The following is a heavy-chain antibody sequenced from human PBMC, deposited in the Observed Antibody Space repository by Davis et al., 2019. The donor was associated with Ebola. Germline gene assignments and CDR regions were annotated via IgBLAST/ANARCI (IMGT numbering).Heavy chain of an antibody. CDR1: GGSVSSGSYY. J-gene: IGHJ5*02. CDR2: IYYSGST. V-gene: IGHV4-61*01. CDR3: ARTMTTVTTVWFDP. D-gene: IGHD4-17*01. Sequence: GSLRPSCTVSGGSVSSGSYYWSWIRQPPGKGLEWIGYIYYSGSTNYNPSLKSRVTISVDTSKNQFSLKLSSVTAADTAVYYCARTMTTVTTVWFDPWGQGTLVTVSS.